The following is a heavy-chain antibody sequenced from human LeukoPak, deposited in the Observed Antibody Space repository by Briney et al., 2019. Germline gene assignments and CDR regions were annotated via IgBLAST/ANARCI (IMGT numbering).Heavy chain of an antibody. D-gene: IGHD4-17*01. CDR3: ARAPFPHYGEYPTFDY. J-gene: IGHJ4*02. V-gene: IGHV1-69*05. CDR2: IIPIFGTA. CDR1: GGTFSSYA. Sequence: ASVKVSCKASGGTFSSYAISWVRQAPGQGLEWMGRIIPIFGTANYAQKFQGRVTITTDESTSTAYMELSSLRSEDTAVYYCARAPFPHYGEYPTFDYWGQGTLVTVSS.